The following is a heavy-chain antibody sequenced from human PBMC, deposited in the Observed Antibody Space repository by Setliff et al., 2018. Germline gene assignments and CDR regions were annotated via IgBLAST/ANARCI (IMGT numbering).Heavy chain of an antibody. CDR3: ARVPYPHRFPYSNYLGYYYYYYMDV. Sequence: ASVKVSCKASGYTFTSYGISWVRQAPGQGLEWMGWISAYNGNTNYAQKLQGRVTMTTDTSTSTAYLELRSLRSDDTAVYYCARVPYPHRFPYSNYLGYYYYYYMDVWGKGTTVTVSS. J-gene: IGHJ6*03. CDR2: ISAYNGNT. CDR1: GYTFTSYG. V-gene: IGHV1-18*01. D-gene: IGHD4-4*01.